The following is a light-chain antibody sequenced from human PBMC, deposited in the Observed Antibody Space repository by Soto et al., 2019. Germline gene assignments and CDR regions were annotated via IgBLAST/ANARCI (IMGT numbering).Light chain of an antibody. CDR3: SSFTRRSTVV. CDR1: SSDIGSYKY. J-gene: IGLJ2*01. CDR2: DAT. V-gene: IGLV2-14*03. Sequence: QSVLTQPAYVSGSPGQSITISCTGTSSDIGSYKYVSWYQHHPGKAPQLMIYDATNRPSWVSHRFSASKSGNTASLTISGLQTEAEADYYCSSFTRRSTVVFGGGTKLTAL.